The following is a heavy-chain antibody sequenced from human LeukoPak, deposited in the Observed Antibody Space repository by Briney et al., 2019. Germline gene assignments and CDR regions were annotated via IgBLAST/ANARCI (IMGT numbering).Heavy chain of an antibody. Sequence: SETLSLTCTVSGDSFSAYHWSWIRQPPGKGLEWIGYIYYSGNTNYNPSLKSRVTISIDTSKNQFSLKLSSVTAADTAVYYCARDGLNSGWNDSFDHWGQGTLVTVSS. V-gene: IGHV4-59*01. CDR2: IYYSGNT. J-gene: IGHJ4*02. D-gene: IGHD1-1*01. CDR1: GDSFSAYH. CDR3: ARDGLNSGWNDSFDH.